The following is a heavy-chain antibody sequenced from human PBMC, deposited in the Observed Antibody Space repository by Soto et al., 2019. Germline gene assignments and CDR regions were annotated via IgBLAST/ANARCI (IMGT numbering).Heavy chain of an antibody. CDR2: IYHSGST. Sequence: QLQLQESGSGLVKPSQTLSLTCAVSGGSISSGGYSCNWIRQPPGKGLEWIGYIYHSGSTYYNPSPQSRVTHSVGRSKNQFSLKPSSVTAADTAVYYCARGMTTVTTFDYWGQGTLVTVSS. J-gene: IGHJ4*02. CDR1: GGSISSGGYS. D-gene: IGHD4-17*01. CDR3: ARGMTTVTTFDY. V-gene: IGHV4-30-2*01.